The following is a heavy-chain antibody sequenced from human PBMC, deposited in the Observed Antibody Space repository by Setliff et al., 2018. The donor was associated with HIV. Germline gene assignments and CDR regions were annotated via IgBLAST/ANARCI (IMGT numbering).Heavy chain of an antibody. D-gene: IGHD4-17*01. V-gene: IGHV4-34*01. CDR1: GGSFNGYY. Sequence: PSETLSLTCAVYGGSFNGYYWSWVRQPPGKGLEWIGEIYFSGHTNYNPSLKSRVTLSLDNSKNQFSLKLTSVTAADTAVYYCARDIWAYGLMGSWGQGTLVTVSS. J-gene: IGHJ5*02. CDR3: ARDIWAYGLMGS. CDR2: IYFSGHT.